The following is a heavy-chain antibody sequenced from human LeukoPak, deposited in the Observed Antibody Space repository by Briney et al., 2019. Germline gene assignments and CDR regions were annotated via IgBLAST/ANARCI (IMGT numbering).Heavy chain of an antibody. Sequence: ASVKVSCKASGYTFTGYYMHWVRQAPGQGLEWMGWINPNSGGTNYAQKFQGRVTMTRDTSISTAYMELSRLRSDVTAVYYCAVYCSGGSCSPGYWGQGTLVTVSS. CDR2: INPNSGGT. CDR1: GYTFTGYY. CDR3: AVYCSGGSCSPGY. D-gene: IGHD2-15*01. J-gene: IGHJ4*02. V-gene: IGHV1-2*02.